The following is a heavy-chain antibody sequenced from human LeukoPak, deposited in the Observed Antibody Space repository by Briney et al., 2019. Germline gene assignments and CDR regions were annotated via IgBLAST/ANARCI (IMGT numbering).Heavy chain of an antibody. V-gene: IGHV4-61*02. J-gene: IGHJ6*03. CDR1: GDSISSGNYY. CDR3: ARIRGYGRDYYYYYMDV. CDR2: IYTSGST. D-gene: IGHD3-10*01. Sequence: PSQTLSLTCTVSGDSISSGNYYWTWIRQPAGKGLEWIGRIYTSGSTNYNPSLKSRVTLSVDTSKNQFSLKLSSVTAADTAVYYCARIRGYGRDYYYYYMDVWGKGTTVTVSS.